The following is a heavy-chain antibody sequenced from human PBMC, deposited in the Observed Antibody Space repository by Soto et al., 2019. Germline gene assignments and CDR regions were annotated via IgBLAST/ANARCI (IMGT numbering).Heavy chain of an antibody. J-gene: IGHJ5*02. CDR1: GGSISSYY. Sequence: SETLSLTCTVSGGSISSYYWSWIRQPAGKGLEWIGRIYTSGSTNYNPSLKSRVTMSVDTSKNQFSLKLSSVTAADTAVYYCARDRKGYQLREQDWFDPWGQGTLVTVS. D-gene: IGHD2-2*01. CDR3: ARDRKGYQLREQDWFDP. CDR2: IYTSGST. V-gene: IGHV4-4*07.